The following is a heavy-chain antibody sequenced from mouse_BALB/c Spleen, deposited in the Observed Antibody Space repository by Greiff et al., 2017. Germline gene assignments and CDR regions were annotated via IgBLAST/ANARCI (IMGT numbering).Heavy chain of an antibody. D-gene: IGHD1-1*01. CDR3: ARHVNYGSSYTWFAY. V-gene: IGHV5-6*01. CDR1: GFTFSSYG. CDR2: ISSGGSYT. J-gene: IGHJ3*01. Sequence: EVMLVESGGDLVKPGGSLKLSCAASGFTFSSYGMSWVRQTPDKRLEWVATISSGGSYTYYPDSVKGRFTISRDNAKNTLYLQMSSLKSEDTAMYYCARHVNYGSSYTWFAYWGQGTLVTVSA.